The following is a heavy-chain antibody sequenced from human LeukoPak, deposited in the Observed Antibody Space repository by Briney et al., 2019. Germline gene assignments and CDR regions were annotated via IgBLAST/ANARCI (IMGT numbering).Heavy chain of an antibody. CDR1: GGSFSGYY. V-gene: IGHV4-34*01. CDR3: ARRIEYSSSSTHDY. CDR2: INHSGST. Sequence: SETLSFTCAVYGGSFSGYYWSWIRQPPGKGLEWIGEINHSGSTNYNPSLKSRVTISVDTSKNQFSLKLSSVTAADTAVYYCARRIEYSSSSTHDYWGQGTLVTVSS. J-gene: IGHJ4*02. D-gene: IGHD6-6*01.